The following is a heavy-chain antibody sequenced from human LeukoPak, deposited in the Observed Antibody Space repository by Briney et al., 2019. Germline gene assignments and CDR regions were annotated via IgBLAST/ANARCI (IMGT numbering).Heavy chain of an antibody. CDR1: GFTFDDYG. CDR3: VRGQAIVVVPVAMGF. J-gene: IGHJ4*02. D-gene: IGHD2-2*01. V-gene: IGHV3-20*04. Sequence: PGGSLRLSCAASGFTFDDYGMNWGRQVPGKGLEWISGINWNGDDIGYADSVKGRFTISRDNAKNSVYLQMDSLRAEDTALYSCVRGQAIVVVPVAMGFWGQGTLVTVSS. CDR2: INWNGDDI.